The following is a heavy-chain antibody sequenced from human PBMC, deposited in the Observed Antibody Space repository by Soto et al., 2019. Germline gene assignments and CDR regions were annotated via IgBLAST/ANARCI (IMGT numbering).Heavy chain of an antibody. CDR2: IYYSGST. V-gene: IGHV4-30-4*01. J-gene: IGHJ3*02. CDR3: ARLGGYDSSAQGAFDI. Sequence: NLSLTCTVSGGSISSGDYYWSWIRQPPGKGLEWIGYIYYSGSTYYNPSLKSRVTISVDTSKNQFSLKLSSVTAADTAVYYCARLGGYDSSAQGAFDIWGQETMVTVSS. CDR1: GGSISSGDYY. D-gene: IGHD3-22*01.